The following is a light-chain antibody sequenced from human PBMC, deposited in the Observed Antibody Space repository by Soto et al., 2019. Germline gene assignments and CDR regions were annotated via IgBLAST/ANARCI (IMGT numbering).Light chain of an antibody. CDR2: GAS. V-gene: IGKV3-20*01. Sequence: EIVLTQSPGTLSLSPGERATLSCRASQSVSSSYLAWYQQKPGQAPRLLIYGASRRATGIPDRFRGSGSGTDFSLSISRLEPDDFALYYFQQYGSSPLTFGGGTKVEIK. J-gene: IGKJ4*01. CDR1: QSVSSSY. CDR3: QQYGSSPLT.